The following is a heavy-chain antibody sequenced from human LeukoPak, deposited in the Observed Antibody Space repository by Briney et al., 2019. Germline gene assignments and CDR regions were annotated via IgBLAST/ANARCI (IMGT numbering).Heavy chain of an antibody. CDR2: ITHSGSI. V-gene: IGHV4-34*01. CDR3: ATSSYYDPSSRTAYYMDV. D-gene: IGHD3-22*01. Sequence: SETLSLTCSVYGGSFSGYYWNWIRQPPGKGLEWIGEITHSGSINSNPSLKSRVTISLDTSKSQFSLKLSSVTATDTAIYFCATSSYYDPSSRTAYYMDVWGKGTMVTVSS. CDR1: GGSFSGYY. J-gene: IGHJ6*03.